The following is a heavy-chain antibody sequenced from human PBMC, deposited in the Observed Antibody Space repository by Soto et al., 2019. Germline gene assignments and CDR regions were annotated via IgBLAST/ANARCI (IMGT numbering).Heavy chain of an antibody. Sequence: SETLSLTCAASGYSISTDSYWGWIRQPPGKGLEWIGSIYHSGSTYYKSSLKSRVTISRDTSKNLFSLKLSSVTAADTAVYYCAREARTLDWYLDLWGRGTLVTVSS. V-gene: IGHV4-38-2*01. D-gene: IGHD6-6*01. CDR2: IYHSGST. CDR3: AREARTLDWYLDL. CDR1: GYSISTDSY. J-gene: IGHJ2*01.